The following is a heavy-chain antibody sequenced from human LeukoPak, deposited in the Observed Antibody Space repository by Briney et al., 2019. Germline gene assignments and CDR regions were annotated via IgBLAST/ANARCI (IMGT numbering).Heavy chain of an antibody. CDR2: INPKRGVT. Sequence: GASVKVSCKASGYTFTDYYIHWMRQAHGQGLEWMGWINPKRGVTTYAQKFQGRVTMTRDTSITTAYMELTRLRSDDTTIYYCARERNYGDYGNAFDVWGQGTKVTVSS. CDR3: ARERNYGDYGNAFDV. D-gene: IGHD4-17*01. CDR1: GYTFTDYY. J-gene: IGHJ3*01. V-gene: IGHV1-2*02.